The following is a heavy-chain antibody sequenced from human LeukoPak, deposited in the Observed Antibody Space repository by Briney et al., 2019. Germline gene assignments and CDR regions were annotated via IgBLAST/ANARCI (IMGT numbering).Heavy chain of an antibody. D-gene: IGHD3-9*01. CDR3: ARPPLDWAYFDY. V-gene: IGHV3-74*01. CDR2: INSDGSST. Sequence: GGSLRLSCAASGFTFSSYWMHWVRQAPGKRLVWVSRINSDGSSTSYADSVKGRFTISRDNAKNTLYLQMNSLRAEDTAVYYCARPPLDWAYFDYWGQGTLVTVSS. CDR1: GFTFSSYW. J-gene: IGHJ4*02.